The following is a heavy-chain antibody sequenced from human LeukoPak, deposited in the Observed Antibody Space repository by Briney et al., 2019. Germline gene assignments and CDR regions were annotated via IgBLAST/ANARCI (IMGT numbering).Heavy chain of an antibody. CDR3: AGEGYSYGPPFDAFDI. V-gene: IGHV3-21*01. Sequence: GGSLRLSCAASGFTFSSYSMNWVRQAPGKGLEWVSSISSSSSYIYYADSVKGRFTISRDNAKNSLYLQMNSLRAEDTAVYYCAGEGYSYGPPFDAFDIWGRGTMVTVSS. CDR1: GFTFSSYS. D-gene: IGHD5-18*01. J-gene: IGHJ3*02. CDR2: ISSSSSYI.